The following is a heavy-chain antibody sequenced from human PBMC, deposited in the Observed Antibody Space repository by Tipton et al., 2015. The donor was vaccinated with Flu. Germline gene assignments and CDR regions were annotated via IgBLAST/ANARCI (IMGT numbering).Heavy chain of an antibody. D-gene: IGHD3-22*01. CDR1: GFTVSSNY. CDR3: AKGFTLIAASLVYYFDY. Sequence: VQLVQSGGGLIQPGGSLRLSCAASGFTVSSNYMSWVRQAPGKGLVWVSRINSEGSSTTYADSVKGRFTISRDNAKNTLYLQMNSLRAEDTAVYYCAKGFTLIAASLVYYFDYWGQGTLVTVSS. CDR2: INSEGSST. V-gene: IGHV3-74*02. J-gene: IGHJ4*02.